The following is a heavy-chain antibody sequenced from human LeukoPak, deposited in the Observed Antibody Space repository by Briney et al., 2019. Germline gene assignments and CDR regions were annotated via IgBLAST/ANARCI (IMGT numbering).Heavy chain of an antibody. CDR1: GFTFDDYA. J-gene: IGHJ3*02. V-gene: IGHV3-9*01. CDR2: ISWNSGSI. D-gene: IGHD6-13*01. CDR3: AKDTAAGTRGAFDI. Sequence: GRSLRLSRAASGFTFDDYAMHWVRQAPGKGLEWVSGISWNSGSIGYADSVKGRFTISRDNAKNSLYLQMNSLRAEDAALYYCAKDTAAGTRGAFDIWGQGTMVTVSS.